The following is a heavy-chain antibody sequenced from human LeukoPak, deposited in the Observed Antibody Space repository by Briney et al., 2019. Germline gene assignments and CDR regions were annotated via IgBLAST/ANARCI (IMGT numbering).Heavy chain of an antibody. CDR2: IYYSGST. Sequence: SETLSLTCTVSGGSISSYFWSWVRQPPGKGLEWIGYIYYSGSTDYNPSLRSRVTISVDTSKNQFSLRLSSVTAADTAVYYCGGDKSTSSSVEYWGQGTLVTVSS. CDR1: GGSISSYF. J-gene: IGHJ4*02. D-gene: IGHD2-2*01. V-gene: IGHV4-59*08. CDR3: GGDKSTSSSVEY.